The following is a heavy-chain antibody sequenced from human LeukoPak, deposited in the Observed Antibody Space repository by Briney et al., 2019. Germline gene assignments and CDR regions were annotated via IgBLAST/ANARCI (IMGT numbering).Heavy chain of an antibody. V-gene: IGHV3-7*01. D-gene: IGHD3-22*01. Sequence: GGSLRLSCATSGFTFSSYWMSWVRQAPGKGLEWVAYINQDGSEKNYADSVKGRFTVSRDNAKNSLFLEMNSLRAEDTALYYCARDPTHESSGYPFDYWGQGTLVTVSS. CDR1: GFTFSSYW. CDR2: INQDGSEK. J-gene: IGHJ4*02. CDR3: ARDPTHESSGYPFDY.